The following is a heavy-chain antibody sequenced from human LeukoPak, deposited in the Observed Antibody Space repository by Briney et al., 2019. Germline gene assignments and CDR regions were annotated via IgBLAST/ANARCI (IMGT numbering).Heavy chain of an antibody. D-gene: IGHD6-13*01. CDR1: GFTFDDYA. Sequence: SGGSLRLSCAASGFTFDDYAMHWVRQAPGKGLEWVSGISWNSGSIGYADSVKGRFTISRDNAKNSLYLQMNSLRAEDTALYYCAKDLSPGIAAAVVSDYWGQGTLVTVSS. V-gene: IGHV3-9*01. CDR2: ISWNSGSI. CDR3: AKDLSPGIAAAVVSDY. J-gene: IGHJ4*02.